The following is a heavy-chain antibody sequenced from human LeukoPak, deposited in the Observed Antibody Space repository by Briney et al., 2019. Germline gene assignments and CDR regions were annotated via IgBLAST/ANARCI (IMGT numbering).Heavy chain of an antibody. D-gene: IGHD6-13*01. V-gene: IGHV4-30-2*01. CDR1: GGSISSGGYY. Sequence: SETLSLTCTVSGGSISSGGYYWSWIRQPPGKGLEWIGYIYHSGSTYYNPSLKSRVTISVDRSKNQFSLKLSSVTAADTAVYYCARDGAAAGKEIYYYYMDVWGKGTTVTVSS. CDR2: IYHSGST. CDR3: ARDGAAAGKEIYYYYMDV. J-gene: IGHJ6*03.